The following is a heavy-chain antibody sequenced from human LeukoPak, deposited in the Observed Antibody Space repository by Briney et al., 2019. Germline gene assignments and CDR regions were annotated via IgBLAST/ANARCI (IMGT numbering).Heavy chain of an antibody. J-gene: IGHJ4*02. Sequence: ASVKVSCKAFGYTFISYYMHWVRQAPGQGLEWMGIINPSGGSTSYAEEFQGRLTMTRDTSTSTVHMGLSSLRSEDTAVYYCARTNYHDGSGFYDYWGQGTLVTDYS. CDR1: GYTFISYY. CDR3: ARTNYHDGSGFYDY. V-gene: IGHV1-46*01. CDR2: INPSGGST. D-gene: IGHD3-22*01.